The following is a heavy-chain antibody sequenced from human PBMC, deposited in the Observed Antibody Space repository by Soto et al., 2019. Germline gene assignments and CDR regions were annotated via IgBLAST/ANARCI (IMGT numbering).Heavy chain of an antibody. Sequence: QVQLVQSGGGVVQPGRSLRLSCAASGFDFNTYGLHWVRQAPGKGLEWVAGIAFDGGNQYYADSVKGRFPISRDKSNNTLYLQMNSPGAEDTATAYCAKDSSVTAAGSGGWFDPWGQVTLVIVSS. V-gene: IGHV3-30*18. J-gene: IGHJ5*02. CDR1: GFDFNTYG. CDR3: AKDSSVTAAGSGGWFDP. D-gene: IGHD6-13*01. CDR2: IAFDGGNQ.